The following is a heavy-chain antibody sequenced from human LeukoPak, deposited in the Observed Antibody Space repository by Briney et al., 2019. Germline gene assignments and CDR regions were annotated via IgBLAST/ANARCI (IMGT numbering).Heavy chain of an antibody. CDR3: AREISGSGSYPDF. CDR1: GFSFDTYA. D-gene: IGHD3-10*01. CDR2: IWHDGSHK. V-gene: IGHV3-33*01. J-gene: IGHJ4*02. Sequence: AGGSLRLSCAASGFSFDTYAMHWVRQAPGQGLEWVALIWHDGSHKFYSNSVRGQFTISRDNSKNTVYLQMNNLRPDDTAVYYCAREISGSGSYPDFWGQGTLVTASS.